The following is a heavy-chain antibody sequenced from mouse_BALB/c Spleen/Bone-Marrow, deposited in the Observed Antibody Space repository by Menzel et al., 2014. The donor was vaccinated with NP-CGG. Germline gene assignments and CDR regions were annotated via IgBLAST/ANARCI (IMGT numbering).Heavy chain of an antibody. V-gene: IGHV1-62-2*01. CDR2: FYPGSGSI. Sequence: QVQLKQSGAELVKPGASVKLSCKASGYTFTEYTIHWVKQRSGQGLEWIGWFYPGSGSIKYNEKFKDKATLTADKSSSTVYMELSRLTSEDSAVYFCAILEERFITAAAWFAYWGQVTLVTVS. J-gene: IGHJ3*01. CDR3: AILEERFITAAAWFAY. D-gene: IGHD1-2*01. CDR1: GYTFTEYT.